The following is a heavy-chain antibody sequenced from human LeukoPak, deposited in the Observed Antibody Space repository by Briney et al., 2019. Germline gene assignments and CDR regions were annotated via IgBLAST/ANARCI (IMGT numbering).Heavy chain of an antibody. J-gene: IGHJ6*02. CDR1: GFTFSSYG. D-gene: IGHD4-23*01. CDR2: ISYDGSNK. V-gene: IGHV3-30*18. Sequence: GGSLRLSCAASGFTFSSYGMHWVRQAPGKGLEWVAIISYDGSNKFYADSAKGRFTISRDNSKNTLYLQMNSLRAEDTAVYYCAKDNYGGRYYYGMNVWGQGTTVTVSS. CDR3: AKDNYGGRYYYGMNV.